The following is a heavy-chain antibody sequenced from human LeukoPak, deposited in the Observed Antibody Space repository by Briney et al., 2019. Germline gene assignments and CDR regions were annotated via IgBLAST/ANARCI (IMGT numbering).Heavy chain of an antibody. CDR1: GFSFSEYS. V-gene: IGHV3-11*04. J-gene: IGHJ4*02. D-gene: IGHD1-14*01. CDR3: ERYRVGIVDF. CDR2: ITGGGRNI. Sequence: RSGGSLRLSCATSGFSFSEYSMSWIRQAPGKGLEWIPYITGGGRNIYYADSVKGRFTISRDNAKNSLYLQMNSLRAEDTAVYYCERYRVGIVDFWGQGTLVTVSS.